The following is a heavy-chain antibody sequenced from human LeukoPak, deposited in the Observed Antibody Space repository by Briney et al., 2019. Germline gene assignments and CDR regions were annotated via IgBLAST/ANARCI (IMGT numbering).Heavy chain of an antibody. D-gene: IGHD2-15*01. Sequence: PSETLSLTCTVSGGSISSSSYYWGWIRQPPGKGLEWIGSIYYSGSTYYNPSLKSRVTISVDTSKNQFYLKLSSVTAADTAVYYCARQPRYCSGGSCLEDAFDIWGQGTMVTVSS. CDR3: ARQPRYCSGGSCLEDAFDI. V-gene: IGHV4-39*01. J-gene: IGHJ3*02. CDR1: GGSISSSSYY. CDR2: IYYSGST.